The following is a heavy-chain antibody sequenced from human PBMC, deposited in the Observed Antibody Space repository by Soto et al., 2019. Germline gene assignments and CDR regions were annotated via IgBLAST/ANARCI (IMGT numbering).Heavy chain of an antibody. Sequence: EVKLVESGGGWVQPGRSLRLSCAASGFSFDDYAMHWVRQLPGKGLEWVAGIGWRSFTLGYANSVKGRFTISRDNSKDTLYLQMNNLRVDDTAVYYCARVGMFHLALDRWGQGTLVTVSS. CDR3: ARVGMFHLALDR. J-gene: IGHJ5*02. CDR2: IGWRSFTL. CDR1: GFSFDDYA. D-gene: IGHD3-10*02. V-gene: IGHV3-9*01.